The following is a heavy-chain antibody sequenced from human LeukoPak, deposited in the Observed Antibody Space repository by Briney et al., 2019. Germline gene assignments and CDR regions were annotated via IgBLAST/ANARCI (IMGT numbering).Heavy chain of an antibody. Sequence: SETLSLTCTVSGGSISSYYWSWVRQTPGQGLEWIGYVYYGGTTSYSPSLKSRVTMSIDRSKNEFSLTLFSVTAADTANYYCARDCTGGSCYPPSDGFDIWGQGTKVTVSS. V-gene: IGHV4-59*01. CDR2: VYYGGTT. D-gene: IGHD2-15*01. CDR3: ARDCTGGSCYPPSDGFDI. J-gene: IGHJ3*02. CDR1: GGSISSYY.